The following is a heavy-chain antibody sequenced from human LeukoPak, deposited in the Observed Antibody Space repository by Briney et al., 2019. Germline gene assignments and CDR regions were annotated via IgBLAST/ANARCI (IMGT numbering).Heavy chain of an antibody. V-gene: IGHV4-59*01. D-gene: IGHD2-2*01. J-gene: IGHJ2*01. CDR1: GGSISSYY. Sequence: KSSETLSLTCTVSGGSISSYYWSWIRQPPGKGLEWIGYIYYSGSTNYNPSLKSRVTISVDTSKNQFSLKLSSVTAADTAVYYCAVCPTLYDQGWYFDLWGRGTLVTVSS. CDR2: IYYSGST. CDR3: AVCPTLYDQGWYFDL.